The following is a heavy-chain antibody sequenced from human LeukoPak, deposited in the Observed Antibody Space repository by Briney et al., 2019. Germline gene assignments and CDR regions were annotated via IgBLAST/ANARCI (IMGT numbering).Heavy chain of an antibody. CDR1: GFTFSSYA. Sequence: GGSLRLSCAASGFTFSSYAMSWVRQAPGKGLEWVSAISGSGGSTYYADSVKGRFTISRDNSKNTLYLQMNSLRAEDTAVYYCGKDSSGLYYYGYYWGQGTLVTVSS. D-gene: IGHD3-10*01. V-gene: IGHV3-23*01. J-gene: IGHJ4*02. CDR2: ISGSGGST. CDR3: GKDSSGLYYYGYY.